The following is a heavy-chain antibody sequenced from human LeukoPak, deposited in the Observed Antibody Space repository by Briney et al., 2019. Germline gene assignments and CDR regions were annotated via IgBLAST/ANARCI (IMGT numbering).Heavy chain of an antibody. CDR1: GGTFSSYA. D-gene: IGHD1-26*01. CDR2: IIPIFGTP. Sequence: SVKVSCKASGGTFSSYAMNWVRQAPGQGLEWMGGIIPIFGTPINAQKFQGRLTITADTSTSTAYMELNNLTSEDTAIYYCARGRSVGATTRRISFYFDCWGQGTLVTVSS. V-gene: IGHV1-69*06. J-gene: IGHJ4*02. CDR3: ARGRSVGATTRRISFYFDC.